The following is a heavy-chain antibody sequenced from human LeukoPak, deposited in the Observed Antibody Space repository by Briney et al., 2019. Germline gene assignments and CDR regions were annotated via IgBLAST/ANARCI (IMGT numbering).Heavy chain of an antibody. CDR3: ARGIPSITGTTNWFDP. CDR2: INHSGST. Sequence: SETLSLTCAVYGGSFSGYYWSWIRQPPGKGLEWIGEINHSGSTNYNPSLKSRVTISVDTSKNQFSLKLSSVTAADTAVYYCARGIPSITGTTNWFDPWGQGTLDTVSS. D-gene: IGHD1-7*01. J-gene: IGHJ5*02. CDR1: GGSFSGYY. V-gene: IGHV4-34*01.